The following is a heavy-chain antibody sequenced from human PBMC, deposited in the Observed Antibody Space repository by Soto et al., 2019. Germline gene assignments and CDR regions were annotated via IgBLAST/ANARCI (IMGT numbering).Heavy chain of an antibody. D-gene: IGHD3-22*01. CDR3: TTDSYSTIIIVRFDY. CDR2: IKSKTDGGTT. J-gene: IGHJ4*01. CDR1: GFTFSDAW. V-gene: IGHV3-15*07. Sequence: GGSLRLSCAASGFTFSDAWINWVRQAPGKGLEWVGRIKSKTDGGTTDYAEPVKGRFAISRDDSNNMVYLQMNSLKIEDTAVYYCTTDSYSTIIIVRFDYWGHGTLVTVSS.